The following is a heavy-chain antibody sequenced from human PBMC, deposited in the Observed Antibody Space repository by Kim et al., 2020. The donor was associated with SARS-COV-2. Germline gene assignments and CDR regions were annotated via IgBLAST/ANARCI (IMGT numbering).Heavy chain of an antibody. CDR3: ARDHTAMVIHYYYYGMDV. Sequence: GGSLRLSCGASGFTFSSYAMHWVRQAPGKGLEWVAVISYDGSNKYYADSVKGRFTISRDNSKNTLYLQMNSLRAEDTAVYYCARDHTAMVIHYYYYGMDVWGQGTTVTVSS. CDR1: GFTFSSYA. J-gene: IGHJ6*02. V-gene: IGHV3-30-3*01. D-gene: IGHD5-18*01. CDR2: ISYDGSNK.